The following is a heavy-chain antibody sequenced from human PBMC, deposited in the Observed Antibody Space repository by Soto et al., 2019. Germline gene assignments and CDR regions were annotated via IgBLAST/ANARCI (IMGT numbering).Heavy chain of an antibody. CDR3: ARVSRFTMVRGVHYGMDV. CDR2: IYYSGST. J-gene: IGHJ6*02. CDR1: GGSISSSSYY. Sequence: PSETLSLTCTVSGGSISSSSYYWGWIRQPPGKGLEWIGSIYYSGSTYYNPSLKSRVTISVDTSKNQFSLKLSSVTAADTAVYYCARVSRFTMVRGVHYGMDVWGQGTTVTVSS. D-gene: IGHD3-10*01. V-gene: IGHV4-39*01.